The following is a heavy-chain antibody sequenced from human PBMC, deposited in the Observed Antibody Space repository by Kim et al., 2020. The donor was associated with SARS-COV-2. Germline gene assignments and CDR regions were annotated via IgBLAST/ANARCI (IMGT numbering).Heavy chain of an antibody. CDR1: GFTFDDYA. CDR2: ISWNSGSI. J-gene: IGHJ3*02. Sequence: GGSLRLSCAASGFTFDDYAMHWIRQAPGKGLEWVSGISWNSGSIGYADSVKGRFTISRDNAKNSLYLQMNSLRAEDTALYYCAKDILLGLGYYGSGSYYNVRNGGAFDIWGQGTMVTVSS. D-gene: IGHD3-10*01. V-gene: IGHV3-9*01. CDR3: AKDILLGLGYYGSGSYYNVRNGGAFDI.